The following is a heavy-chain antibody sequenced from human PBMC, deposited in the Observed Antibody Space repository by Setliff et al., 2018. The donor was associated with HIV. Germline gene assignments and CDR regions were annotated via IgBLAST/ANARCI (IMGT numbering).Heavy chain of an antibody. CDR1: GCTFSSYA. J-gene: IGHJ5*02. D-gene: IGHD1-26*01. V-gene: IGHV1-69*06. CDR3: SRGEGIVGAWKTWLDP. Sequence: SVKVSCKASGCTFSSYAISWVRQAPGQGLEWMGGIIPIFGTANYAQKVQGRITISVDTSNNQFFLKLTSLSAADTAVYYCSRGEGIVGAWKTWLDPWGQGTLVTVSS. CDR2: IIPIFGTA.